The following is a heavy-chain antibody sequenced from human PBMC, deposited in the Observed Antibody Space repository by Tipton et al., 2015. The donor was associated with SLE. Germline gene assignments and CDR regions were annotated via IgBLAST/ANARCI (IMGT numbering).Heavy chain of an antibody. CDR3: ARHYGIMSTTLYYFDY. CDR2: FYYSGST. V-gene: IGHV4-38-2*01. D-gene: IGHD2/OR15-2a*01. J-gene: IGHJ4*02. CDR1: GYSISSGYY. Sequence: TLSLTCAVSGYSISSGYYWGWIRQPPGKGLAWIGRFYYSGSTYYDPSLKSRVTISIDTSKNQFSLKLSSVTAADTAVYYCARHYGIMSTTLYYFDYWGQGTLVTVSS.